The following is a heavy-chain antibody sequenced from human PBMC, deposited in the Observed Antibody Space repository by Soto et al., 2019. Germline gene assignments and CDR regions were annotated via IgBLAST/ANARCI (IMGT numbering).Heavy chain of an antibody. D-gene: IGHD3-9*01. V-gene: IGHV3-30*03. CDR3: ARVTTFYDILTSSYALNYFDY. Sequence: GGSLRLSCAASGFTFSAFGMHWVRQTPGKGLEWAAVISNDGTNKYYADSVKGRFTISGDNSKNTLFLQMNNLRAEDTAVYYCARVTTFYDILTSSYALNYFDYWGQGTRVTVSS. CDR1: GFTFSAFG. CDR2: ISNDGTNK. J-gene: IGHJ4*02.